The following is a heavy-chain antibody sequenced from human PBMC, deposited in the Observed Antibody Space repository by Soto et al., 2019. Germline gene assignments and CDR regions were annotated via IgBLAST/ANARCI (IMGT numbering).Heavy chain of an antibody. CDR3: ARGVAGTGFDL. CDR2: TYYRSNWRR. D-gene: IGHD6-19*01. CDR1: GDSVSSNTAA. V-gene: IGHV6-1*01. Sequence: SQTLSLTCVISGDSVSSNTAAWNWIRSSPSRGLEWLGRTYYRSNWRRDYAVSVKNRITVNPDTSKNHFSLQLNSVTPDDPAVYYCARGVAGTGFDLWGQGTLVTVSS. J-gene: IGHJ4*02.